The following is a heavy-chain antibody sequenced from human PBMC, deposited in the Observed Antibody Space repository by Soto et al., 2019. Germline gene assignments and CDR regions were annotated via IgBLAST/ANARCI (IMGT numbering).Heavy chain of an antibody. Sequence: QVQLVQSGAEVKKPGSSVKVSCKASGGTYNTFAISWVRQAPGQGLEWMGGIIPVLGPAFYAQKFQGRVTITADKSTTTAYLELTSLRSDDTAVYYCVRAAKRYFDYWVQGTLVTVSS. CDR1: GGTYNTFA. J-gene: IGHJ4*02. V-gene: IGHV1-69*06. CDR3: VRAAKRYFDY. CDR2: IIPVLGPA.